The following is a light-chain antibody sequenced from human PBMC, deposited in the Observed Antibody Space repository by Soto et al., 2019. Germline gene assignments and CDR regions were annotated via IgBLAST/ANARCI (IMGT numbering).Light chain of an antibody. CDR1: QSVGSN. V-gene: IGKV3-15*01. J-gene: IGKJ1*01. Sequence: EIVLTPSPGTLSVSPGERATLSCRASQSVGSNLAWYQQKPGQAPRLLIYYASTRATAIPVRFSGSGSGTEFTLTISSLQSEDFAVYYCQQYSNWPRTFGQGTKVDIK. CDR2: YAS. CDR3: QQYSNWPRT.